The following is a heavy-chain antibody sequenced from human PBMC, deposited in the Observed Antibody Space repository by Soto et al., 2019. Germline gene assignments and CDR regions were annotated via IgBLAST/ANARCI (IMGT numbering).Heavy chain of an antibody. J-gene: IGHJ6*02. CDR2: IKQDGSEK. D-gene: IGHD6-19*01. CDR3: AREGDGSSGGWKRGYYYGMDV. Sequence: VQLVESGGGLVQPGGSLRLSCAASGFTFSSYWMSWVRQAPGKGLEWVANIKQDGSEKYYVDSVKGRFTISRDNAKNSLYLQMNSLRAEDTAVYYCAREGDGSSGGWKRGYYYGMDVWGQGTTVTVSS. V-gene: IGHV3-7*01. CDR1: GFTFSSYW.